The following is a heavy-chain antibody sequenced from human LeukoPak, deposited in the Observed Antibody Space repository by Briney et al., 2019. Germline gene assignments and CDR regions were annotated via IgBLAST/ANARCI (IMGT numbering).Heavy chain of an antibody. Sequence: GGSLRLSCAASGFTFSSYSMNWVRQAPGKGLEWVSYISSSGSTIYYADSVKGRFTISRDNAKNSLYLQMNSLRDEDTAVYYCARDYGTRGYRYFDYWGQGTLVTVSS. D-gene: IGHD2-15*01. J-gene: IGHJ4*02. CDR3: ARDYGTRGYRYFDY. CDR2: ISSSGSTI. CDR1: GFTFSSYS. V-gene: IGHV3-48*02.